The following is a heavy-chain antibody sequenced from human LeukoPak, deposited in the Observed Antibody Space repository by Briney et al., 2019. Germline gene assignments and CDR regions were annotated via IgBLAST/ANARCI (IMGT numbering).Heavy chain of an antibody. J-gene: IGHJ4*02. Sequence: GESLRLSCAASVLTFSNVWMIWVRQAPGKGLEWVGRIRSKTDGGTTDYAAPVKGRFTISRDDSRNTLYLQMNSLKTDDTAVYYCSTEIAVTAPFDYWGQGALVTVSS. CDR3: STEIAVTAPFDY. D-gene: IGHD6-19*01. V-gene: IGHV3-15*01. CDR2: IRSKTDGGTT. CDR1: VLTFSNVW.